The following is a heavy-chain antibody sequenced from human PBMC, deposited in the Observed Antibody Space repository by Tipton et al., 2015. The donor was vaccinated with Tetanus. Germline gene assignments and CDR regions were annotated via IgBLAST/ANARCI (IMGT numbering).Heavy chain of an antibody. CDR2: IYVTGAT. D-gene: IGHD3-22*01. CDR1: GGSISNYY. V-gene: IGHV4-4*07. J-gene: IGHJ3*01. Sequence: TLSLTCSVSGGSISNYYWNWIRQPAGKGLEWIGPIYVTGATNHSPALQSRVTMSIDRAKNQLSLTLASVTAADAAMYYCAREDVYYHDGSGFYAFDVWGRGTMVAVSS. CDR3: AREDVYYHDGSGFYAFDV.